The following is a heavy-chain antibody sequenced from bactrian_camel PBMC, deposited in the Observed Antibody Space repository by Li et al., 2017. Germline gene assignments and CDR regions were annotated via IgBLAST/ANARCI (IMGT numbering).Heavy chain of an antibody. CDR2: IYNGGAGT. D-gene: IGHD6*01. J-gene: IGHJ4*01. V-gene: IGHV3S54*01. CDR1: GRSVNDNC. CDR3: AATRYGDCRARSTRWAEYRL. Sequence: HVQLVESGGASLQAGGSLRLSCEASGRSVNDNCLGWFREREAVAVIYNGGAGTYYANSVRGRFTLSQDYAANTVYLQMNSLTPEDTAVYYCAATRYGDCRARSTRWAEYRLRGQGTQVTVS.